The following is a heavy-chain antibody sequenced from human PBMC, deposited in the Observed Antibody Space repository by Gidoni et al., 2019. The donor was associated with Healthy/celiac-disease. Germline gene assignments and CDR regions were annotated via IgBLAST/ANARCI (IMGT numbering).Heavy chain of an antibody. V-gene: IGHV4-4*07. CDR1: CCSLSSYY. Sequence: QVQLPALAPGLVKPSENLSLTCPVLCCSLSSYYWSWIRQPAGKGLEWIGRIYYSGSTNYNPSLKSRVTMSVDTSKNQFSLKLSSVTAADTAVYYCARVGSGTMVRGGHFDYWGQGTLVTVSS. D-gene: IGHD3-10*01. J-gene: IGHJ4*02. CDR3: ARVGSGTMVRGGHFDY. CDR2: IYYSGST.